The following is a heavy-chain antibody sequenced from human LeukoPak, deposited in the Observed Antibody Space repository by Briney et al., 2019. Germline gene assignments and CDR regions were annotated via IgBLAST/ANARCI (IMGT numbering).Heavy chain of an antibody. CDR1: GGSISSYY. CDR3: ARVVTMVRGGYYYYMDV. D-gene: IGHD3-10*01. CDR2: IYTSGST. V-gene: IGHV4-4*07. Sequence: PSETLSLTCTVSGGSISSYYWSWIRQPAGKGLEWTERIYTSGSTNYNPPLKSRVTMSVDTSKNQFSLKLSSVTAADTAVYYCARVVTMVRGGYYYYMDVWGKGTTVTISS. J-gene: IGHJ6*03.